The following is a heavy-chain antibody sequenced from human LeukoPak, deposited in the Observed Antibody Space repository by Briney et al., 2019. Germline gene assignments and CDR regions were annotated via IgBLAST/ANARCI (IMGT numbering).Heavy chain of an antibody. CDR1: GFTFSSYA. V-gene: IGHV3-23*01. CDR3: AKDEWELQPGDY. J-gene: IGHJ4*02. Sequence: GGSLRLSCAASGFTFSSYAMSWVRQAPGKGLGWVSAISGSGGSTYYADSVKGRFTISRDNSKNTLYPQMNSLRAEDTAVYYCAKDEWELQPGDYWGQGTLVTVSS. D-gene: IGHD1-26*01. CDR2: ISGSGGST.